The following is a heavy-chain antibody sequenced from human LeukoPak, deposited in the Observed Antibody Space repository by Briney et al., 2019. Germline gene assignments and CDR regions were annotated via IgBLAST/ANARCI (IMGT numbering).Heavy chain of an antibody. Sequence: ASVKVSCKASGGTFSSYAISWVRQAPGQGLEWMGGIIPIFGTANYAQKFQGRVTITTDESTSTAYMELSSLRSEDTAVYYCARDQRSVSSTSLYNWFDPWGQGTLVTVSS. CDR2: IIPIFGTA. D-gene: IGHD2-2*01. CDR3: ARDQRSVSSTSLYNWFDP. V-gene: IGHV1-69*05. J-gene: IGHJ5*02. CDR1: GGTFSSYA.